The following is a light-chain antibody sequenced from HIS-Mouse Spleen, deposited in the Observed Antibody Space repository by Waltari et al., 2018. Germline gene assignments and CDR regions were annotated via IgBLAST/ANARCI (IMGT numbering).Light chain of an antibody. Sequence: DIVMTQSPLSLPVTPGEPASISCRSSQSLLHSNGYNYLDWYLQKPGQSPQLLIYLGSNRASGVPDRFSGSGSGTDFTLKISRVEAEDVGVYYCIQALQTPVHFGQGTKLEIK. CDR1: QSLLHSNGYNY. J-gene: IGKJ2*01. CDR3: IQALQTPVH. CDR2: LGS. V-gene: IGKV2-28*01.